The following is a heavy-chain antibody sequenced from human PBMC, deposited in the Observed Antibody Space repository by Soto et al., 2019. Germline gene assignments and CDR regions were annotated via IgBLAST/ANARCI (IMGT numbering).Heavy chain of an antibody. CDR3: ARVGYFSGGSCYNWYFDL. Sequence: EVQLVESGGGLVQPGGSLRLSCAASGFTFSSYWMHWVRQAPGEGLVWVSRINSDGISTSYADSVKGRFTISRDDAKNTLYLQMNSLRADDTAVYYCARVGYFSGGSCYNWYFDLWGRGTLVTVSS. J-gene: IGHJ2*01. V-gene: IGHV3-74*01. D-gene: IGHD2-15*01. CDR2: INSDGIST. CDR1: GFTFSSYW.